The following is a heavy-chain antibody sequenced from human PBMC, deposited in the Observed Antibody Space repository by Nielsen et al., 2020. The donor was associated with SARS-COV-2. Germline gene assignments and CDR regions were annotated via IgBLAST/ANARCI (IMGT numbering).Heavy chain of an antibody. D-gene: IGHD1-1*01. CDR2: IYPGNSET. Sequence: GESLKISCKGSGYSFSSYWIAWVRQMPGKGLEWEGIIYPGNSETRYSPSFQGQVTILADKSTSTAYLQWSSLKASDTAMYYCGRHLSVVHKGLEIWGQGTMVTVSS. CDR1: GYSFSSYW. CDR3: GRHLSVVHKGLEI. V-gene: IGHV5-51*01. J-gene: IGHJ3*02.